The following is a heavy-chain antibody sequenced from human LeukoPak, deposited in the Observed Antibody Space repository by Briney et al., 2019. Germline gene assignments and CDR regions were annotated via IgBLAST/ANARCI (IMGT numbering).Heavy chain of an antibody. V-gene: IGHV4-4*07. J-gene: IGHJ6*03. CDR3: AREWYYYDSSGYYYGLYYYYYMDV. Sequence: SETLSLTCTAPGGSISSYYWSWSRQPAGKGVEWVGRIYTSGSTNYNASLKRRVTMSVDTSKNQFSLKLSSVTAADTAVYYCAREWYYYDSSGYYYGLYYYYYMDVWGKGTTVTVSS. CDR1: GGSISSYY. CDR2: IYTSGST. D-gene: IGHD3-22*01.